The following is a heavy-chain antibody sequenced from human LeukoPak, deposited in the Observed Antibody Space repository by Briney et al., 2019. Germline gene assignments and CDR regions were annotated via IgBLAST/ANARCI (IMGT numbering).Heavy chain of an antibody. V-gene: IGHV4-34*01. J-gene: IGHJ4*02. CDR3: SRALGYYDFWSGYYGTPPAGFDY. CDR2: INHSGST. Sequence: PSETLSLTCAVSGGSFSGYYWSWIRQPPGKGLEWIGEINHSGSTNYNPSLKSRVTISVDTSKNKFSLMLSSVTAADTAVYYCSRALGYYDFWSGYYGTPPAGFDYWGQGTLVTVSS. D-gene: IGHD3-3*01. CDR1: GGSFSGYY.